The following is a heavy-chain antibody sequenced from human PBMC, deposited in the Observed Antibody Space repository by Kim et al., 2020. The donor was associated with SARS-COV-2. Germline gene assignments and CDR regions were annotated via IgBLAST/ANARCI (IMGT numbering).Heavy chain of an antibody. CDR3: ARVGILRYFDWLLPDY. J-gene: IGHJ4*02. D-gene: IGHD3-9*01. V-gene: IGHV3-7*03. Sequence: GGSLTLSCAASGFTFSSYWMSWVRQAPGKGLEWVANIKQDGSEKYYVDSVKGRFTISRDNAKNSLYLQMNSLRAEDTAVYYCARVGILRYFDWLLPDYWGQGTLVTVSS. CDR2: IKQDGSEK. CDR1: GFTFSSYW.